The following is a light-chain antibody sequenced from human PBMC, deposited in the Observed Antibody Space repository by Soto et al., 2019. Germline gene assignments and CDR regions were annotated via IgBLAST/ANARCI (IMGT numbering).Light chain of an antibody. CDR1: QSVSSY. CDR3: QQRSNWLT. CDR2: DAS. J-gene: IGKJ4*01. Sequence: EIVLPQYPATLSLSPGERATLSCRASQSVSSYLAWYQQKPGQAPRLLIYDASNRATGIPARFSGSGSGTDFTLTISSLEPEDFAVYYCQQRSNWLTFGGGTKVEIK. V-gene: IGKV3-11*01.